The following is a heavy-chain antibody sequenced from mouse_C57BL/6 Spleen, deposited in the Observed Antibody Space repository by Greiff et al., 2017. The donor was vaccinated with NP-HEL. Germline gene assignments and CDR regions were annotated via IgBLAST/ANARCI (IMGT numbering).Heavy chain of an antibody. V-gene: IGHV1-64*01. CDR1: GYTFTSYW. D-gene: IGHD1-1*02. J-gene: IGHJ4*01. Sequence: VQLQQPGAELVKPGASVKLSCKASGYTFTSYWMHWVKQRPGQGLEWIGMIHPNSGSTNYNEKFKSKATLTVDKSSSTAYMQLSSLTSEDSAVYYCARENYGYDAMDYWGQGTSVTVSS. CDR2: IHPNSGST. CDR3: ARENYGYDAMDY.